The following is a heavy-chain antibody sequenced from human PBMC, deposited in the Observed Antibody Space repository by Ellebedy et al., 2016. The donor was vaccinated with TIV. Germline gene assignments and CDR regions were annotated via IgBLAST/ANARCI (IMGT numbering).Heavy chain of an antibody. CDR1: GFTFSSYW. CDR3: INPHRDGVA. D-gene: IGHD3-10*01. Sequence: GESLKISCAASGFTFSSYWMIWVRQAPGKGLEWVGRIKSKTDGGTTDYAAPVKGRFTISRDDSKSTLYLQMNTLKTEDTAVYYCINPHRDGVAWGQGTLVTVSS. J-gene: IGHJ4*02. V-gene: IGHV3-15*01. CDR2: IKSKTDGGTT.